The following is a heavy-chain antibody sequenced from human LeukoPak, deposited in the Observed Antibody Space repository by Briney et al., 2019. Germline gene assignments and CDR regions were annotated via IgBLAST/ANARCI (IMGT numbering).Heavy chain of an antibody. J-gene: IGHJ5*02. CDR2: INPSGGST. V-gene: IGHV1-46*01. CDR3: ARGGYCSSTSCEAWFDP. CDR1: GYTFTSYY. D-gene: IGHD2-2*01. Sequence: GASVKVSCKASGYTFTSYYMHWVRQAPGQGLEWMGIINPSGGSTSYAQKFQGRVTMTRDTSTSTVYMELSSLRSEDTAVYYCARGGYCSSTSCEAWFDPWGRGTLVTVSS.